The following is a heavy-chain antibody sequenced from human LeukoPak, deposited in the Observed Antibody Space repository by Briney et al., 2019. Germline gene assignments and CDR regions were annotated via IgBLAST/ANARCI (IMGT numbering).Heavy chain of an antibody. CDR3: ARGLGGLGYRETPFPPFDY. Sequence: GGSLRLSCAASGFTFSSYAMHWVRQAPGKGLEWVAVISYDGSNKYYADSVKGRFTISRDNSKNTLYLQMNSLRAEDTAVYYCARGLGGLGYRETPFPPFDYWGQGTLVTVSS. V-gene: IGHV3-30-3*01. J-gene: IGHJ4*02. D-gene: IGHD5-18*01. CDR1: GFTFSSYA. CDR2: ISYDGSNK.